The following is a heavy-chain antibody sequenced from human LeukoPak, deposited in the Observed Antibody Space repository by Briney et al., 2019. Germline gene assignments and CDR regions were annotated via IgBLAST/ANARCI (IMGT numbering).Heavy chain of an antibody. CDR1: GYTFTGYY. J-gene: IGHJ5*02. CDR2: INPNSGGT. CDR3: ARRGYDILTGYHWGFDP. Sequence: ASVKVSCKASGYTFTGYYMHWVRQAPGQVLEWMGWINPNSGGTNYAQKFQGRVTMTRDTSISTAYMELSRLRSDDTAVYYCARRGYDILTGYHWGFDPWGQGTLVTVSS. D-gene: IGHD3-9*01. V-gene: IGHV1-2*02.